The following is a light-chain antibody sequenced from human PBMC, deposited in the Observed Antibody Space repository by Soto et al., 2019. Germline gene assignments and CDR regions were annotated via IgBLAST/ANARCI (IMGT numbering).Light chain of an antibody. V-gene: IGLV7-43*01. CDR2: TTT. CDR3: LLYYSGAWV. J-gene: IGLJ3*02. CDR1: TGAVTSGYY. Sequence: QAVVTQEPSLTVSPGGTVTLTCASSTGAVTSGYYPNWFQQKPGQAPRPLIYTTTNKHSWTPARFSGSLLGGKAALTLSGVQPEDEAEYYCLLYYSGAWVFGGGTQLTVL.